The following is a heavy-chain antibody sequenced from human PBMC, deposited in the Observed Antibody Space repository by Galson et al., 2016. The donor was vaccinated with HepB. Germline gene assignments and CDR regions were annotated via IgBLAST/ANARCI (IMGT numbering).Heavy chain of an antibody. D-gene: IGHD6-6*01. Sequence: SVKVSCKASGYTFTNYAIHWVRQAPAQRLEWMGWINTRNGETKYSQKFQGRVPFTRDTSASTAYMELSSLISEDTAVYYLVRDVAAPFRGDFCAPGTLVTVSS. CDR2: INTRNGET. V-gene: IGHV1-3*04. J-gene: IGHJ4*02. CDR1: GYTFTNYA. CDR3: VRDVAAPFRGDF.